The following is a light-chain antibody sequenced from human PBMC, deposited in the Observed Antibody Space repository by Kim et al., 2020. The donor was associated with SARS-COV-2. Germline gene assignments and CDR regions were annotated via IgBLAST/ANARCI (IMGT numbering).Light chain of an antibody. CDR1: TGAVTGGHY. Sequence: QAVVTQEPSLTVSPGETLTLTCGSNTGAVTGGHYANWIQQKPGQAPRTLIYDTNIRHSWTPPRFSGSLLGGKAALTLSGAQTEDEAEYYCLLYYSGARVFGGGTQLTVL. V-gene: IGLV7-46*01. CDR2: DTN. CDR3: LLYYSGARV. J-gene: IGLJ3*02.